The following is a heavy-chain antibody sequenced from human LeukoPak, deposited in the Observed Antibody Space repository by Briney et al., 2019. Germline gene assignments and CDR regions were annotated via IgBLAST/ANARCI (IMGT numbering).Heavy chain of an antibody. Sequence: PGGSLRLSCAASGFTFSSCGMSWVRQAPGKGLEWVSGISGSGGSTFHADSVKGRFTISRDNSKNTVFLQLSSLRAEDTAIYYCAKASILAVASLRGYDYWGQGTVVTVSS. CDR3: AKASILAVASLRGYDY. J-gene: IGHJ4*02. V-gene: IGHV3-23*01. D-gene: IGHD3-3*02. CDR2: ISGSGGST. CDR1: GFTFSSCG.